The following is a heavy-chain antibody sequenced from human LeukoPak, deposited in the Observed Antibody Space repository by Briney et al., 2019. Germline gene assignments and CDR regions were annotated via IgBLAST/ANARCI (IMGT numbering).Heavy chain of an antibody. CDR1: GFTFSTNW. V-gene: IGHV3-7*04. CDR3: ARDHD. CDR2: IKQDGSEK. Sequence: GGSLRLSCAASGFTFSTNWMSWVRQAPGKGLEWVANIKQDGSEKYYVDSVKGRFTISRDNAKNSLYLQMNSLRADDTAVYYCARDHDWGQGTLVTVSS. J-gene: IGHJ4*02.